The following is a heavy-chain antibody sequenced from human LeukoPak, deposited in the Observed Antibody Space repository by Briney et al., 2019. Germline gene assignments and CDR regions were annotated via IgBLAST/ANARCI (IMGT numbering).Heavy chain of an antibody. CDR3: ASNSRAARQFDY. Sequence: PGGSLRLSCAASGFTFRNYNMNWVRQAPGKGLEWVAIIYSGGGTYYADSVKGRFTISRDNSKNTLYLQVNSLRAEDTAMYYCASNSRAARQFDYWGQGTLVTVSS. J-gene: IGHJ4*02. CDR2: IYSGGGT. V-gene: IGHV3-66*01. CDR1: GFTFRNYN. D-gene: IGHD6-6*01.